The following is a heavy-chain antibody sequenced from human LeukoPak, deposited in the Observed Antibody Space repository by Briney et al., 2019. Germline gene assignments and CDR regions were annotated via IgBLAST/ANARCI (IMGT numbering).Heavy chain of an antibody. CDR3: ARDAAIFGGGTVPNDAFDI. Sequence: SVKVSCKASGGTFSSYAISWVRQAPGQGLEWTGGIIPIFGTANYAQKFQGRVTITADESTSTVYMELSGLRSEDTAVYYCARDAAIFGGGTVPNDAFDIWGQGTMATVSS. CDR2: IIPIFGTA. V-gene: IGHV1-69*13. CDR1: GGTFSSYA. J-gene: IGHJ3*02. D-gene: IGHD3-16*01.